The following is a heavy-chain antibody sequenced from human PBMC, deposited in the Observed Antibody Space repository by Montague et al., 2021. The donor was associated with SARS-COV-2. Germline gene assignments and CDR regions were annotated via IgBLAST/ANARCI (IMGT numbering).Heavy chain of an antibody. Sequence: SETLSLTCAVYGASFSGYHWTWIRQSPGRGREWMGEVILIGKTSYNPSLQSRLTMSVDTNKKQFSLLLSSVTAAATAVYFGAKGSHISGTRGLRTGCFDPWGQGTLVTVSS. CDR3: AKGSHISGTRGLRTGCFDP. D-gene: IGHD7-27*01. V-gene: IGHV4-34*01. CDR1: GASFSGYH. CDR2: VILIGKT. J-gene: IGHJ5*02.